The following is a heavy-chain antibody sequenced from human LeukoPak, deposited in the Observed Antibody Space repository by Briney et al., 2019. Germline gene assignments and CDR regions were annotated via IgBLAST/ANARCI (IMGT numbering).Heavy chain of an antibody. CDR2: MNLKSGYT. CDR1: GYSFTTYD. Sequence: GASVKVSCKASGYSFTTYDINWVRQATGQGLEWMGWMNLKSGYTGYAQKFQGRVTITRDTSTSTVYMKLSSLRSEDTAVYYCARVAGSTDYWGQGTLVTVSS. V-gene: IGHV1-8*03. D-gene: IGHD1-26*01. J-gene: IGHJ4*02. CDR3: ARVAGSTDY.